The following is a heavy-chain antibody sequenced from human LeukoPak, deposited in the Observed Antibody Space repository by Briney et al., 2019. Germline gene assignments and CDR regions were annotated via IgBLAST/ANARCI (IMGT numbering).Heavy chain of an antibody. Sequence: SVKVSCKASGGTFSSYAISWVRQAPGQGLEWMGRIIPILGIANYAQKFQGRVTITADKSTSTAYMELSSLRSEDTAVYYCARVSHDYRLSWFDPWGQGTLVTVSS. V-gene: IGHV1-69*04. J-gene: IGHJ5*02. D-gene: IGHD4-11*01. CDR2: IIPILGIA. CDR3: ARVSHDYRLSWFDP. CDR1: GGTFSSYA.